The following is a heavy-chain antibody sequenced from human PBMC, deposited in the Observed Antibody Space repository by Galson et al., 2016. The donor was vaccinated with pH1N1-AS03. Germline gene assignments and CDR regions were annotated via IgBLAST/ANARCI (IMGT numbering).Heavy chain of an antibody. CDR2: IYTIGST. D-gene: IGHD1/OR15-1a*01. CDR1: GGSISSYY. CDR3: AGWGTRTRYPGFDY. V-gene: IGHV4-4*07. Sequence: SETLSLTCTVSGGSISSYYWSWIRQPAGKGLEWIGRIYTIGSTNYNPSLKTRVTMSLGTSKNQFSLKLSSVTAAATPVFYCAGWGTRTRYPGFDYWGQGTLVTVTS. J-gene: IGHJ4*02.